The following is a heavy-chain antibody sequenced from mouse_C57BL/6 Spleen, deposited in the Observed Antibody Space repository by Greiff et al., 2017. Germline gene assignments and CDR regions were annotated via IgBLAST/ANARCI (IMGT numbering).Heavy chain of an antibody. Sequence: VQLQQSGAELAKPGASVKLSCKASGYTFTTYGMHWVKQRPGQGLEWIGYINPRSGNTKYYQKVKDKATLTADKSSSKAYMQLKRLTYEDSAVDYCARPRDGYYVDYAMDYWGQGTSVTVSS. CDR2: INPRSGNT. V-gene: IGHV1-7*01. CDR1: GYTFTTYG. CDR3: ARPRDGYYVDYAMDY. J-gene: IGHJ4*01. D-gene: IGHD2-3*01.